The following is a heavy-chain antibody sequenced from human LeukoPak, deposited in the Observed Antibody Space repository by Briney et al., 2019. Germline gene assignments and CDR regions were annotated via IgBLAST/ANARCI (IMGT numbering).Heavy chain of an antibody. D-gene: IGHD2-2*01. CDR1: GYTLTELS. CDR3: ATEGLRAVPAANPYYYYGMDV. V-gene: IGHV1-24*01. Sequence: ASVKVSCKVSGYTLTELSMHWVRQAPGKGLEWMGGFDPEDGETIYAQKFQGRVTMTEDTSTDTAYMVLSSLRSEDTAVYYCATEGLRAVPAANPYYYYGMDVWGKGTTVTVSS. CDR2: FDPEDGET. J-gene: IGHJ6*04.